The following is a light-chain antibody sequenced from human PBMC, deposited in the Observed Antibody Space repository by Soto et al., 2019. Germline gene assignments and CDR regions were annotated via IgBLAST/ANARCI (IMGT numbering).Light chain of an antibody. V-gene: IGLV2-14*03. CDR3: SSYVL. CDR2: DVN. CDR1: SSDIGASDY. Sequence: QSALTQPASVSGSPGQSITISCTGTSSDIGASDYVSWYQQHPDKAPKLIIYDVNYRPSGVSSRFSESKSANTASLTISGLQAEDEADYFCSSYVLFGGGTKLTVL. J-gene: IGLJ2*01.